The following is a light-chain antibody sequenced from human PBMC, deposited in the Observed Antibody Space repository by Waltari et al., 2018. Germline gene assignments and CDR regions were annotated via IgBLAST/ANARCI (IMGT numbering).Light chain of an antibody. CDR1: QSISTW. J-gene: IGKJ2*01. CDR3: QQYSNYPYT. V-gene: IGKV1-5*03. CDR2: KAS. Sequence: DIQMTQSPSTLSASVGDTVTITCRASQSISTWLAWYQQKPEKAPKLLIHKASTLESGVPSRFSGSGSGTEFTLTIDSLLPDDFATYYCQQYSNYPYTFGQGTKLEI.